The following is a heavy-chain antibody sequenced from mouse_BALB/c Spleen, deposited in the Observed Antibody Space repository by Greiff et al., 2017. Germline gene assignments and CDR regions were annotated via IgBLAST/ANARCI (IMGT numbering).Heavy chain of an antibody. CDR1: GFSLTSYG. CDR3: ARNGRGNTYAMDY. D-gene: IGHD2-1*01. Sequence: VQRVESGPGLVQPSQSLSITCTVSGFSLTSYGVHWVRQSPGKGLEWLGVIWSGGSTDYNAAFISRLSISKDNSKSQVFFKMNSLQANDTAIYYCARNGRGNTYAMDYWGQGTSVTVSS. CDR2: IWSGGST. J-gene: IGHJ4*01. V-gene: IGHV2-2*02.